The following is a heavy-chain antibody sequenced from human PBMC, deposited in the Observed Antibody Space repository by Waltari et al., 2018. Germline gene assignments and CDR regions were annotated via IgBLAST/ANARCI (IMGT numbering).Heavy chain of an antibody. CDR1: GFNFSSYS. CDR2: ISNTITTI. J-gene: IGHJ4*02. V-gene: IGHV3-48*02. CDR3: TRGFASGIHYY. Sequence: EVQLLESGGGLVKPGGSLSLSCAAAGFNFSSYSITWVRQAPGKGLECVSYISNTITTIHYADSVKGRFTISRDNAKNSVYLQMNSLRDEDTAMYYCTRGFASGIHYYWGQGTLVTVSS. D-gene: IGHD3-10*01.